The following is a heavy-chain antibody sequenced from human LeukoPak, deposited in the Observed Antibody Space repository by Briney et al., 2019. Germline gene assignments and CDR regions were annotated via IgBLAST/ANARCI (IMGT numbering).Heavy chain of an antibody. D-gene: IGHD2-21*01. CDR2: INPNSGGT. CDR3: ARADRLHGGPYLIGP. CDR1: GYSFTDYY. V-gene: IGHV1-2*02. J-gene: IGHJ5*02. Sequence: GASVKVSCKTSGYSFTDYYMHWVRQAPGQGLEWMGWINPNSGGTSSAQKFQDRVTMTRDTSTTTVYMEVRWLTSDDTAIYYCARADRLHGGPYLIGPWGLGTLVTVSS.